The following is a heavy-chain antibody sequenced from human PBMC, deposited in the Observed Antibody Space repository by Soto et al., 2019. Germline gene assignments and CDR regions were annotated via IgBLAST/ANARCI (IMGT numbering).Heavy chain of an antibody. Sequence: ASVTVSRKASGYTFRSYGISWVRKAPGKGLEWVGWISAYNGDTHYAPKFQDRITWTTETATDTTYMELRSLRLDDSAVYDCARDWSRNYDNSGLICFYWGQGILVTVSS. CDR1: GYTFRSYG. J-gene: IGHJ4*02. V-gene: IGHV1-18*04. CDR3: ARDWSRNYDNSGLICFY. D-gene: IGHD3-22*01. CDR2: ISAYNGDT.